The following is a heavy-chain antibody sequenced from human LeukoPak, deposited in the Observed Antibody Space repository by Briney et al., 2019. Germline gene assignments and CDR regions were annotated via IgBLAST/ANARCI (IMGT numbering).Heavy chain of an antibody. CDR3: ARRSHCTGGSCYPV. D-gene: IGHD2-15*01. CDR1: GDSMTSSNHY. Sequence: SETLSLTCTVSGDSMTSSNHYWVWIRQPPGKGLEWIGSIYYDGNTYYNPSLKSRVTISQDTSKNQFSLKVSSVTAADTAVYHCARRSHCTGGSCYPVWGQGTTVTVSS. CDR2: IYYDGNT. V-gene: IGHV4-39*01. J-gene: IGHJ6*02.